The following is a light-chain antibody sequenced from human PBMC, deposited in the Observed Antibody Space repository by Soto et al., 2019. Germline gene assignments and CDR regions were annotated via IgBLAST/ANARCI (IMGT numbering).Light chain of an antibody. CDR3: QSYDSSLSGV. Sequence: QSVLTQPPSVSGAPGQRVTISCTGSSSNIGAGYDVHWYQQLPGTAPKLLIYGNSNRPSGVPDRFSGSKSGTSASLAITGLQAEHEADYYCQSYDSSLSGVFGGGTKLTVL. J-gene: IGLJ3*02. CDR2: GNS. CDR1: SSNIGAGYD. V-gene: IGLV1-40*01.